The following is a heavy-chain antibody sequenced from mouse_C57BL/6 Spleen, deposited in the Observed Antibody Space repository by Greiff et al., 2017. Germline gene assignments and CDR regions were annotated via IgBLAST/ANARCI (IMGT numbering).Heavy chain of an antibody. CDR1: GYTFTSYW. Sequence: QVQLQQPGAELVMPGASVKLSCKASGYTFTSYWMHWVKQRPGQGLEWIGEIDPSDSYTNYNQQFKGKSTFTVDKSSSTAYMQLSRLTSEDSAVYYCARGITTVVVPGYFDNWGQGTTLTVSS. D-gene: IGHD1-1*01. V-gene: IGHV1-69*01. J-gene: IGHJ2*01. CDR2: IDPSDSYT. CDR3: ARGITTVVVPGYFDN.